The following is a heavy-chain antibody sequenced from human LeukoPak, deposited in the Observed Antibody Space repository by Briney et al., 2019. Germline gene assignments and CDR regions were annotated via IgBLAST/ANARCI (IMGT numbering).Heavy chain of an antibody. CDR3: ARHRDYYDT. CDR2: IYSSGSA. V-gene: IGHV4-59*08. D-gene: IGHD3-22*01. CDR1: GASINNNF. Sequence: PSETLSLTCTVSGASINNNFWTWIRQPPGKGLEWIGYIYSSGSANYNPSLKSRVIIPGDTSKNQISLNLTSVTAADTAVYFCARHRDYYDTWGHGTLVTVSA. J-gene: IGHJ4*01.